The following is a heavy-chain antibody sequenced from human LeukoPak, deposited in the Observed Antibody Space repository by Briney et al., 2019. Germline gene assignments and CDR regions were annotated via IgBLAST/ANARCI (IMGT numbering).Heavy chain of an antibody. J-gene: IGHJ4*02. CDR2: ISSSSSYI. D-gene: IGHD3-3*01. CDR1: GLTFSSYS. V-gene: IGHV3-21*01. Sequence: GGSLRLSCAASGLTFSSYSMNWVRQAPGKGLEWVSSISSSSSYIYYADSVKGRFTISRDNAKNSLYLQMNSLRAEDTAVYYCARIGGYDFWSGYYTDYWGQGTLVTVSS. CDR3: ARIGGYDFWSGYYTDY.